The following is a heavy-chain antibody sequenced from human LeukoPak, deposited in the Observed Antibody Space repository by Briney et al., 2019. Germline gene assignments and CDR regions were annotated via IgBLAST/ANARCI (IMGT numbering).Heavy chain of an antibody. Sequence: SETLSLTCTVSGGSISSYYWSWIRQPPGKGLEWIGYIHYSGSTNYNPSLKSRVTISVDTSKNQFSLKLSSVTAADTAVYYCAREAVAGASFDLWGRGTLVTVSS. CDR3: AREAVAGASFDL. J-gene: IGHJ2*01. D-gene: IGHD6-19*01. CDR2: IHYSGST. V-gene: IGHV4-59*08. CDR1: GGSISSYY.